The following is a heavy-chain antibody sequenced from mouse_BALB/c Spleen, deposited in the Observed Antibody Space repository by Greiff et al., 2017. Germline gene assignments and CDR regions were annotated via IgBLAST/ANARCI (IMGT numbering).Heavy chain of an antibody. CDR2: IDPANGNT. V-gene: IGHV14-3*02. CDR3: ARDGGLRYYVDY. CDR1: GFNIKDTY. J-gene: IGHJ2*01. Sequence: VQLQQSGAELVKPGASVKLSCTASGFNIKDTYMHWVKQRPEQGLEWIGRIDPANGNTKYDPKFQGKATITADTSSNTAYLQLSSLTSEDTAVYYWARDGGLRYYVDYWGQGTTLTVSS. D-gene: IGHD2-4*01.